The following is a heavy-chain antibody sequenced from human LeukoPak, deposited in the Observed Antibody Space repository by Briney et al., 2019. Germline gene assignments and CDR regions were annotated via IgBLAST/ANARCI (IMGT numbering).Heavy chain of an antibody. CDR2: IYPGESDT. CDR1: GYSFTSYW. V-gene: IGHV5-51*01. D-gene: IGHD3-10*01. Sequence: GGALKISFKGSGYSFTSYWIGWGRQRPGKGGEGRGIIYPGESDTRYSPSFQGQVTISADKSISTAYLQWSSLKASDTAMYYCATTGDLDVWGQGTTVTVSS. J-gene: IGHJ6*02. CDR3: ATTGDLDV.